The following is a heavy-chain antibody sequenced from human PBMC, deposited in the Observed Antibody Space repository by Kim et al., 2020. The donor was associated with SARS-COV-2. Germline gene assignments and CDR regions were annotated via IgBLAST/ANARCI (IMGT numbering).Heavy chain of an antibody. D-gene: IGHD1-26*01. Sequence: YAQKLQGRVTMTTDTSTSTAYMELRSLRSDDTAVYYCARWGFIVPYFDYWGQGTLVTVSS. J-gene: IGHJ4*02. V-gene: IGHV1-18*01. CDR3: ARWGFIVPYFDY.